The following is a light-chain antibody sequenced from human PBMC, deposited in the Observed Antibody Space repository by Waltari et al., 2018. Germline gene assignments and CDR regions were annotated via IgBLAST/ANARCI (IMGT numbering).Light chain of an antibody. J-gene: IGLJ2*01. CDR1: SSDVGAYNY. CDR3: SSYRSDNTWI. Sequence: QSALTQPASVSGSPGQSLTISCTGTSSDVGAYNYVSGYQQHPGKVPKLMIYDVGQRPSGISSRFSASKSGNAASLTIAGLQFEDEADYYCSSYRSDNTWIFGGGTKLTVL. V-gene: IGLV2-14*03. CDR2: DVG.